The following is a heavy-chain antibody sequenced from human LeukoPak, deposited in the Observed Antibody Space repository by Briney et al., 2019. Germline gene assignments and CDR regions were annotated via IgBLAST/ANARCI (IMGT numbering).Heavy chain of an antibody. D-gene: IGHD6-19*01. CDR1: GFTFSSYA. CDR2: ISGSGGGT. J-gene: IGHJ4*02. Sequence: GGSLRLSCAASGFTFSSYAMSWVRQAPGKGLEWVSAISGSGGGTYYADSVKGRFTISRDNSKNTLYLQMNSLRAEDTAVYYCAKAEQWLVSYYFDYWGQGTLVTVSS. V-gene: IGHV3-23*01. CDR3: AKAEQWLVSYYFDY.